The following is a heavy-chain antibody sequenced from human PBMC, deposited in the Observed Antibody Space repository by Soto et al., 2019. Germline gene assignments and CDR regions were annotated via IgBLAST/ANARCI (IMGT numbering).Heavy chain of an antibody. CDR1: GYTFTTYY. J-gene: IGHJ4*02. Sequence: GASVKVSCKASGYTFTTYYIHWVRQAPGQGLEWVGLINPNNGGTNSAQKFQGRVNMTRDTSTNTAYMELSSLRSDDTAIYFCAGGRVLKQLWFDALEHWGQGTQVTVSS. D-gene: IGHD3-10*01. V-gene: IGHV1-2*02. CDR2: INPNNGGT. CDR3: AGGRVLKQLWFDALEH.